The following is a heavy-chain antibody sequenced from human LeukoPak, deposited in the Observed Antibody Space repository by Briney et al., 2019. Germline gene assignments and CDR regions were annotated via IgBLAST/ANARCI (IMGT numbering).Heavy chain of an antibody. CDR2: VSKSWST. Sequence: SDTLSLTCTVSGGSITSHFWTWIRQAPGKGLEWVGYVSKSWSTNYNPSLQSRITISVDTSKNQFFLKLTSMTAADTAVYFCARDDYGVFDAFDVWGQGTVVTVSS. CDR3: ARDDYGVFDAFDV. J-gene: IGHJ3*01. D-gene: IGHD3-16*01. CDR1: GGSITSHF. V-gene: IGHV4-4*08.